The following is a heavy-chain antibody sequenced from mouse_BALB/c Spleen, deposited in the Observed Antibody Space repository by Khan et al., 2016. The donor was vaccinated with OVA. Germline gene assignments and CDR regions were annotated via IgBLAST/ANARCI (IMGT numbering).Heavy chain of an antibody. CDR3: ASYYYGSSWYFDV. J-gene: IGHJ1*01. D-gene: IGHD1-1*01. V-gene: IGHV3-6*02. CDR1: GYSITSGYY. Sequence: EVQLQESGPGLVKPSQSLSLTCSVTGYSITSGYYWNWIRQFPGNKLEWMGYISYDGSNNYNPSLKNRISITRDTSKNQFFLKLNSVNTEDTATYNCASYYYGSSWYFDVWGAGTTVTVSS. CDR2: ISYDGSN.